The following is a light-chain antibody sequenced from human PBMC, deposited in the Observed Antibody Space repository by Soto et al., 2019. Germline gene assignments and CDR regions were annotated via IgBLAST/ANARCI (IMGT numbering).Light chain of an antibody. CDR2: AAS. CDR1: QSVSSSY. CDR3: QQYGSSFT. J-gene: IGKJ3*01. Sequence: EIVLTQSPGTLSLSPGERATLSCRASQSVSSSYLAWYQQKPGQAPRLLIYAASSRATGIPDRFSGSGSGTDFTLTISRLEPEYFAVYYCQQYGSSFTFGPGTKVDIK. V-gene: IGKV3-20*01.